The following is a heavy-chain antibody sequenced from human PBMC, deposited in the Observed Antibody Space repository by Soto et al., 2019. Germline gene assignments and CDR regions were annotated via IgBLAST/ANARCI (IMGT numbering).Heavy chain of an antibody. D-gene: IGHD6-19*01. Sequence: QVQLVESGGGVVQPGRSLRLSCAASGFTFSSYAMHWVRQAPGKGLEWVAVLSYDGSNKYYADSVKGRFTISRDNSKNTRYLQMNSLRAEDTAGYSCARDKSPYSSGWHNRHFDYWGQGTLVTVSS. CDR2: LSYDGSNK. CDR1: GFTFSSYA. CDR3: ARDKSPYSSGWHNRHFDY. V-gene: IGHV3-30-3*01. J-gene: IGHJ4*02.